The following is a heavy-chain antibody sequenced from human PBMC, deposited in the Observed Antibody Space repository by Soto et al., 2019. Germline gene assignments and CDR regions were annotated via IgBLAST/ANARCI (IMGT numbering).Heavy chain of an antibody. CDR1: GYTFTSYG. Sequence: ASVKVSCKASGYTFTSYGISWVRRAPGQGLEWMGWISAYNGNTNYAQKLQGRVTMTTDTSTSTAYMELRSLRSDDTAVYYCAREGSVVVVITRGAFDIWGQGTMVTVSS. CDR3: AREGSVVVVITRGAFDI. V-gene: IGHV1-18*01. D-gene: IGHD3-22*01. CDR2: ISAYNGNT. J-gene: IGHJ3*02.